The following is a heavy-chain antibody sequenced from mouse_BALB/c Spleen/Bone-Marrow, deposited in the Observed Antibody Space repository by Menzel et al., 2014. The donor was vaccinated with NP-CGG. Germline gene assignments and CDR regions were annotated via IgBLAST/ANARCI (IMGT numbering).Heavy chain of an antibody. J-gene: IGHJ4*01. CDR2: ISSGSSTI. V-gene: IGHV5-17*02. CDR1: GFTSSSFG. D-gene: IGHD2-4*01. CDR3: TRKGALITHYYAMDY. Sequence: EVMLVESGGGLVQPGGSRKLSCAASGFTSSSFGMHWVRQAPEKGLEWVAYISSGSSTIYYADTVKGRFTISRDNPKNPLFLQMTSLRSEDTAMYYCTRKGALITHYYAMDYWGQGTSVTVSS.